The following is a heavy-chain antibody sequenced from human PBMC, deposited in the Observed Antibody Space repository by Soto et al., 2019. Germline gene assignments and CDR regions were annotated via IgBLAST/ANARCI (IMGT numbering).Heavy chain of an antibody. Sequence: SVKVSCKASGGTFSSYAISWVRQAPGQGLEWMGGIIPIFGTANYAQKFQGRVTITADESTSTAYMELSSLRSEDTAVYYCASVGSSSISSDYWGQGTLVTVSS. J-gene: IGHJ4*02. CDR2: IIPIFGTA. CDR1: GGTFSSYA. CDR3: ASVGSSSISSDY. V-gene: IGHV1-69*13. D-gene: IGHD6-6*01.